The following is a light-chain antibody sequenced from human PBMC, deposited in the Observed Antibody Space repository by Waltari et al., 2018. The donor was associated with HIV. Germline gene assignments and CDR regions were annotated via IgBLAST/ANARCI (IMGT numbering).Light chain of an antibody. V-gene: IGKV3-20*01. CDR2: AAS. Sequence: EIVLTQSPGTLSLSPGERGTLSCRASQSVNSTYLAWYQQKPGQAPRLLIYAASSRASGIPDRFGGSGSGTDFTLTISRLEPEDVAVYYCQQYGSSPQTFGQGTKVEIK. CDR1: QSVNSTY. CDR3: QQYGSSPQT. J-gene: IGKJ1*01.